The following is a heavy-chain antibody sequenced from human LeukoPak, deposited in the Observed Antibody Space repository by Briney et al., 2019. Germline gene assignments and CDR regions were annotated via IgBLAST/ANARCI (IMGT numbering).Heavy chain of an antibody. CDR1: GFTFSRYW. V-gene: IGHV3-7*04. Sequence: GGSLRLSCAPSGFTFSRYWMSWVRQAPGKGQEWVANIKQQGSEKNYVDSVKGRFTISRDNAKNSLYLQMNSLRAEDTAVYYCARGSADYYDSSGGAFDIWGQGTMVTVSS. CDR2: IKQQGSEK. J-gene: IGHJ3*02. CDR3: ARGSADYYDSSGGAFDI. D-gene: IGHD3-22*01.